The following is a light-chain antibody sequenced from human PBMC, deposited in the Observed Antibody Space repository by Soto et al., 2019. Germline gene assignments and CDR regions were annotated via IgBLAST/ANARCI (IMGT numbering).Light chain of an antibody. CDR1: QSVSIN. CDR2: GAS. CDR3: HQYNNWPRT. V-gene: IGKV3-15*01. J-gene: IGKJ1*01. Sequence: LVITQSPATLSVSPGERATLSCRASQSVSINLAWYQQRPGQAPRLLIYGASTRATGVPARFSGSGSGTEFTLTISSLQSEDFAVYYCHQYNNWPRTFGQGTKVDI.